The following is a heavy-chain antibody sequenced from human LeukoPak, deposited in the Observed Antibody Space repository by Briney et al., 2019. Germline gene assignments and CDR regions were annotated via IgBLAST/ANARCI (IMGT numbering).Heavy chain of an antibody. CDR1: RFSFSSYS. J-gene: IGHJ6*03. CDR3: ARVGGSYDFWSGQRNYYYYYMDV. Sequence: GGSLRLSCAASRFSFSSYSMNWVRQAPGKGLEWVSSISSSRSSIYYADSVKGRFTISRDSAKNSLYLQMNSLRAEDTAVYYCARVGGSYDFWSGQRNYYYYYMDVWGKGTTVTVSS. CDR2: ISSSRSSI. D-gene: IGHD3-3*01. V-gene: IGHV3-21*01.